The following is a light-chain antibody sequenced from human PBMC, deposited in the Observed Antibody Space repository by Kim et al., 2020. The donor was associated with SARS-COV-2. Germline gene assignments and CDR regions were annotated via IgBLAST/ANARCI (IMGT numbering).Light chain of an antibody. CDR3: HQYTNWPPLT. J-gene: IGKJ4*01. Sequence: EIVMTQSPATLSVSPGERATLSYRASQSVSSNLAWYQLKPGQAPRLLIYGASTRATGIPARFSGSGSGTEFTLTITSLQSEDFAVYYCHQYTNWPPLTFGGGTKVDIK. CDR2: GAS. V-gene: IGKV3-15*01. CDR1: QSVSSN.